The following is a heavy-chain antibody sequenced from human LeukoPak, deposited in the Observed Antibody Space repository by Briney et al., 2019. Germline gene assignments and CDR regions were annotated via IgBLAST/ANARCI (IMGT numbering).Heavy chain of an antibody. J-gene: IGHJ4*02. D-gene: IGHD6-13*01. CDR1: GFTFSSYA. CDR3: AKDPGYSSSWVDY. CDR2: IYTGDTT. V-gene: IGHV3-53*01. Sequence: PGGSLRLSCAASGFTFSSYAMHWVRQAPGKGLEWVSVIYTGDTTYYTDSVKGRFTISRDNAKNTLYLQMNSLRAKDTAVYYCAKDPGYSSSWVDYWGQGTLVTVSS.